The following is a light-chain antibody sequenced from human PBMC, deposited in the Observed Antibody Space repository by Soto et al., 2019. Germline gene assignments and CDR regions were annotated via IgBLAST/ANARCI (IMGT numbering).Light chain of an antibody. V-gene: IGKV3-11*01. CDR1: QSVSSN. Sequence: EVVLTKSPATLYLSPGERATHSCRASQSVSSNLAWYQQRPGQAPRLLIHGASNRTTGIPSRFSGSGSGTDINVTISSLEAEDSAVDYCEQRTGWHITFGDLTRLEI. CDR2: GAS. CDR3: EQRTGWHIT. J-gene: IGKJ5*01.